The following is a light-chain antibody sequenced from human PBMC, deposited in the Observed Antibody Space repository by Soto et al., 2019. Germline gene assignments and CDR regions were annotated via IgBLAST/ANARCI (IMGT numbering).Light chain of an antibody. CDR1: QSVGRY. V-gene: IGKV3-15*01. CDR2: GAS. J-gene: IGKJ1*01. Sequence: EIVLTQSPATLSLSPGERATLSCRASQSVGRYLAWYQHKPGQAPRLLIYGASFRATGVPARFSGSGFGTEFTLTISSLQSEDFGVYYCQQYNNWPRTFGQGTKVDIK. CDR3: QQYNNWPRT.